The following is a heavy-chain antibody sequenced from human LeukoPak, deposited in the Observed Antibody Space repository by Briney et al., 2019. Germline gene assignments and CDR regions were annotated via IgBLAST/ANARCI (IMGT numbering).Heavy chain of an antibody. CDR1: GYTFTSYA. D-gene: IGHD5-18*01. CDR2: INAGNGNT. CDR3: ARVGGGYSYGYLDY. J-gene: IGHJ4*02. V-gene: IGHV1-3*03. Sequence: ASVKVSCKASGYTFTSYAMHWVRQAPGQRLEWMGWINAGNGNTKYSQEFQGRVTITRDTSASTAYMELSSLRSEDMAVYYCARVGGGYSYGYLDYWGQGTLVTVSS.